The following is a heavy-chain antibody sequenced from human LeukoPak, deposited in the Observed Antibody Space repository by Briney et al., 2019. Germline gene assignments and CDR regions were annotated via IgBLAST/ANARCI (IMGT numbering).Heavy chain of an antibody. D-gene: IGHD3-22*01. J-gene: IGHJ4*02. CDR1: GSSISSSSYY. CDR3: ARQSWNYYDSSGYYQGFYFDY. CDR2: IYYSGST. V-gene: IGHV4-39*01. Sequence: SETLSLTCTVSGSSISSSSYYWGWIRQPPGKGLEWIGSIYYSGSTYYNPSLKSRVTISVDTSKNQFSLKLSSVTAADTAVYYCARQSWNYYDSSGYYQGFYFDYWGQGTLVTVSS.